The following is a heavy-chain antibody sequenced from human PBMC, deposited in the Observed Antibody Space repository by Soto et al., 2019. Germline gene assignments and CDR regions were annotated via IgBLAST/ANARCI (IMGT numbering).Heavy chain of an antibody. CDR3: ASGGAITMIVPGDY. Sequence: SETLALSSAVYGGSFSGYYLSWIRQPPGKGLEWIGEINHSGSTNYNPSLKSRVTISVDTSKNQFSLKLSSVTAEDTAVYYCASGGAITMIVPGDYWGQGTLVTVSS. J-gene: IGHJ4*02. V-gene: IGHV4-34*01. CDR2: INHSGST. D-gene: IGHD3-22*01. CDR1: GGSFSGYY.